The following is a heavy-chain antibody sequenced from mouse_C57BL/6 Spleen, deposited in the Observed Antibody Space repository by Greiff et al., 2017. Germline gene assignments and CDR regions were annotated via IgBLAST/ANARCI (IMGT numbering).Heavy chain of an antibody. CDR2: INPGSGGT. CDR1: GYSFTNYL. V-gene: IGHV1-54*01. D-gene: IGHD1-1*01. Sequence: QVQLQQSGAELVRPGTSVKVSCKASGYSFTNYLIEWVKQRPGQGLEWIGVINPGSGGTKYNEKFKGKATLTADKSSSTAYMQLSSLTSEDSAVYFCARERITTVVDDYAMDYWGQGTSVTVSS. J-gene: IGHJ4*01. CDR3: ARERITTVVDDYAMDY.